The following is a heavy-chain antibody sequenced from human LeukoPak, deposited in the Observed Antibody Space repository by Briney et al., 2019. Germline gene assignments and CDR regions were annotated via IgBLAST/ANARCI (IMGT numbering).Heavy chain of an antibody. CDR3: ARDGHPGAYNWFDP. CDR2: IIPIFGTA. D-gene: IGHD4/OR15-4a*01. V-gene: IGHV1-69*06. CDR1: GGTFSSYA. J-gene: IGHJ5*02. Sequence: GASVKVSCKASGGTFSSYAISWVRQAPGQGLEWMGGIIPIFGTANYAQKFQGRVTITADKSTSTAYMELSSLRSEDTAVYYCARDGHPGAYNWFDPWGQGTLVTVSS.